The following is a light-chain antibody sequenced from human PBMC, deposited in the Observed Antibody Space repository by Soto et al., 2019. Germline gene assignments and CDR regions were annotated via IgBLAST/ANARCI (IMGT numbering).Light chain of an antibody. CDR2: KAS. J-gene: IGKJ1*01. CDR1: QSINSW. CDR3: QQYDTYWT. Sequence: DIQMTQSPSTLSASVGDRVTITCRASQSINSWLAWYQQKPGKASNLLIYKASTLESGVPARFSGSGSGTEFTLTISSLQPDDFATYYCQQYDTYWTFGQGTKVEIK. V-gene: IGKV1-5*03.